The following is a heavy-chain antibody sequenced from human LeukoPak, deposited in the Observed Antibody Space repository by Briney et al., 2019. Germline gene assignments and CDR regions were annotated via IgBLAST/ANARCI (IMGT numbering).Heavy chain of an antibody. CDR1: GFSFSTYS. CDR2: ITSTSGTI. J-gene: IGHJ4*02. Sequence: PGGSLRLSCAAPGFSFSTYSMNWVRQAPGKGLEWVSYITSTSGTIYYADSVKGRFTISRDNAKKSLFLQMNGLRAEDTAVYYCASPLSGSPFYWGQGTLVTVSS. V-gene: IGHV3-48*01. D-gene: IGHD3-10*01. CDR3: ASPLSGSPFY.